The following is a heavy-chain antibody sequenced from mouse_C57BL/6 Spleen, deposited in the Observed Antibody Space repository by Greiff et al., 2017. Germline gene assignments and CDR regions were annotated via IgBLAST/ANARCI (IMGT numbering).Heavy chain of an antibody. CDR1: GFTFSSYA. V-gene: IGHV5-4*03. D-gene: IGHD1-1*01. Sequence: EVKLMESGGGLVKPGGSLKLSCAASGFTFSSYAMSWVRQTPEKRLEWVATISDGGSYTYYPDNVKGRFTISRDNAKNNLYLQMSHLKSEDTAMYYCARITTVVAIDYWGQGTTLTVSS. CDR3: ARITTVVAIDY. CDR2: ISDGGSYT. J-gene: IGHJ2*01.